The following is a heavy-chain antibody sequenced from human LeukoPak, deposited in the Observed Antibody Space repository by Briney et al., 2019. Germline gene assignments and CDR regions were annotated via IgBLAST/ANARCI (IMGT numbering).Heavy chain of an antibody. J-gene: IGHJ4*02. V-gene: IGHV4-39*01. Sequence: SETLSLTCTVSGDSISNGGYSWGWIRQPPGKGLEWIGSIYYTGSTYYNSSLKSRVTMSVDTSKNQFSLKLSSVTAADTAVYYCAGGSSGYYINYWGQGTLDTVSS. CDR1: GDSISNGGYS. CDR2: IYYTGST. CDR3: AGGSSGYYINY. D-gene: IGHD3-22*01.